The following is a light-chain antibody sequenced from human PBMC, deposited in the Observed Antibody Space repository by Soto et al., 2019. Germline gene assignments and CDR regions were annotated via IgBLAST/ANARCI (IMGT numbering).Light chain of an antibody. CDR1: SSDVGGYNY. CDR2: EVS. Sequence: QSALTQPASVSGSPGQSITISCTGTSSDVGGYNYVSWYQQHPGKAPKLMIYEVSNRPSGVSNRFSGSKSGNTASLTISGLQAEDEADYYCSSYTSSSTNVFGPGTKVTV. J-gene: IGLJ1*01. V-gene: IGLV2-14*01. CDR3: SSYTSSSTNV.